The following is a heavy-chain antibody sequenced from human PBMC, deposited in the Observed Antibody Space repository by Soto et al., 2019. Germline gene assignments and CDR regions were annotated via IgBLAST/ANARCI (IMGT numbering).Heavy chain of an antibody. V-gene: IGHV5-51*01. Sequence: PGESLKISCKGSGYSFTNYWIGWVRQMPGKGLEWMGIIYPGDSDTRYSPSFQGQVTISVDKSISTAYLQWRSLKASDSGMYYCARSRITGSTWTFDYWGQETLVPVSS. CDR1: GYSFTNYW. J-gene: IGHJ4*02. CDR2: IYPGDSDT. D-gene: IGHD1-20*01. CDR3: ARSRITGSTWTFDY.